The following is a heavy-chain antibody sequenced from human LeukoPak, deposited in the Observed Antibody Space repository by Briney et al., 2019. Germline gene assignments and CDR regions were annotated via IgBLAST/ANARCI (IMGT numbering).Heavy chain of an antibody. CDR2: IKSKPAGGST. V-gene: IGHV3-15*01. CDR1: GFTFSNAW. D-gene: IGHD1-1*01. J-gene: IGHJ4*02. Sequence: KTGGSLRLSCTASGFTFSNAWMSWVRQAPGKGLEWVGRIKSKPAGGSTDYAAPIKGRFTISRDDSKAIAYLQMNSLKTEDTAVYHCTRDRGAYNLYDYWGQGTLVTVSS. CDR3: TRDRGAYNLYDY.